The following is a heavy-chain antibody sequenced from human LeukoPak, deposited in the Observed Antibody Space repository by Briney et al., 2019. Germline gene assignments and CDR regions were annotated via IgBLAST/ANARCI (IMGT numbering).Heavy chain of an antibody. CDR2: IYHSGST. Sequence: PSETLSLTCTVSGGSISSGGYYWSWIRQPPGKGLEWIGYIYHSGSTYYNPSLKSRVTISVDMSKNQFSLKLSSVTAADTAVYYCASPGTTGTTTPFDYWGQGTLVTVSS. CDR1: GGSISSGGYY. CDR3: ASPGTTGTTTPFDY. J-gene: IGHJ4*02. D-gene: IGHD1-1*01. V-gene: IGHV4-30-2*01.